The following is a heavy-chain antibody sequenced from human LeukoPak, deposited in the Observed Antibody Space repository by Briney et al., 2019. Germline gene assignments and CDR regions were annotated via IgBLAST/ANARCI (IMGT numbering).Heavy chain of an antibody. D-gene: IGHD4-17*01. CDR2: IYYSGST. CDR3: GRGARAKTTVYYYYYMDV. J-gene: IGHJ6*03. CDR1: GGSISSYY. V-gene: IGHV4-59*01. Sequence: PSETLSLTCTVSGGSISSYYWSWIRQPPGKGLEWIGYIYYSGSTNYNPSLKSRVTISVDTSKNQFSLKLSSVTAADTAVYYCGRGARAKTTVYYYYYMDVWGKGTTVTVSS.